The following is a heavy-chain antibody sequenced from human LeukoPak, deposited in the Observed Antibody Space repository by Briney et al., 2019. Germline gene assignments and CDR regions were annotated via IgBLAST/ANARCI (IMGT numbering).Heavy chain of an antibody. CDR3: ATDIRRGYSYGYDY. CDR1: GYTFTGCY. J-gene: IGHJ4*02. Sequence: ASVKVSCKASGYTFTGCYMHWVRQAPGQGLEWMGWINPNSGGTNYAQKFQGRVTMTRDTSISTAYMEPSRLRSDDTAVYYCATDIRRGYSYGYDYWGQGTLVTVSS. CDR2: INPNSGGT. V-gene: IGHV1-2*02. D-gene: IGHD5-18*01.